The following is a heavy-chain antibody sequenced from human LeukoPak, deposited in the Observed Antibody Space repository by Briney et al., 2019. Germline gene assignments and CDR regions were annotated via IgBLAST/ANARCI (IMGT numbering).Heavy chain of an antibody. CDR1: GGSISSYY. V-gene: IGHV4-59*12. CDR2: IYYSGST. D-gene: IGHD3-3*01. CDR3: ARRYYDFWSGYYHFDY. J-gene: IGHJ4*02. Sequence: SETLSLTCTVSGGSISSYYWSWIRQPPGKGLEWIGYIYYSGSTNYNPSLKSRVTISVDTSKNQFSLKLSSVTAADTAVYYCARRYYDFWSGYYHFDYWGQGTLVTVSS.